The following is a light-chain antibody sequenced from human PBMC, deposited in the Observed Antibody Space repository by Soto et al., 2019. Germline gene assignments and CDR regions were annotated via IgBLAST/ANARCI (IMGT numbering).Light chain of an antibody. Sequence: DIQMTQSPSSLSASVGDRVTITCRASQSISSYLNWYQQKPGKAPKLLIYAASSLQSGVPSRFSGSGSGTDFTLTISSLQPEDFGTYYCQQSYRTPMYTFGQGTKLEIK. CDR1: QSISSY. CDR3: QQSYRTPMYT. CDR2: AAS. V-gene: IGKV1-39*01. J-gene: IGKJ2*01.